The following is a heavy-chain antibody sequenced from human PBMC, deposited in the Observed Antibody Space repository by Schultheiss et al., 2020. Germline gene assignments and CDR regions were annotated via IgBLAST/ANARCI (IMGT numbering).Heavy chain of an antibody. CDR3: ARGWIYCSSTSHQCPHYYGMDV. CDR1: GYTFTSYD. CDR2: MNPNSGNT. Sequence: ASVKVSCKASGYTFTSYDINWVRQATGQGLEWMGWMNPNSGNTGYAQKFQGRVTMTRNTSISTAYMELSSLRSEDTAVYYCARGWIYCSSTSHQCPHYYGMDVWGQGTTVTVSS. D-gene: IGHD2-2*01. V-gene: IGHV1-8*01. J-gene: IGHJ6*02.